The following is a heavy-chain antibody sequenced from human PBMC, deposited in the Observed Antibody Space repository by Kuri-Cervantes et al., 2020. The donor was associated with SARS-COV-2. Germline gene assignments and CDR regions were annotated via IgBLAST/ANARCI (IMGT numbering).Heavy chain of an antibody. CDR3: ARARIVSSGWYYYYGMDV. D-gene: IGHD6-19*01. CDR1: GFTFSSYW. J-gene: IGHJ6*02. Sequence: GESLKISCAASGFTFSSYWMSWVRQAPGKGLEWVANIKQDGSEKYYVDSVKGRFTISRDNAKNSLYLQMNSLRAEDTAVYYCARARIVSSGWYYYYGMDVWGQGTMVTVSS. V-gene: IGHV3-7*05. CDR2: IKQDGSEK.